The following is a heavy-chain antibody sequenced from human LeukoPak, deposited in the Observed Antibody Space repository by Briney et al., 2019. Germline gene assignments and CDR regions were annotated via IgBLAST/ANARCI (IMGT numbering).Heavy chain of an antibody. J-gene: IGHJ4*02. V-gene: IGHV4-38-2*02. CDR1: GYSISSGSY. CDR3: ARETGTKQFDY. D-gene: IGHD1-7*01. CDR2: IYYTGST. Sequence: SETLSLTCAVSGYSISSGSYWGWIRQPPGKGLEWIGSIYYTGSTYYSPSLKSRFTMSVDTSKNQFSLKPSSVTAADTAVYYCARETGTKQFDYWGQGTLITVSS.